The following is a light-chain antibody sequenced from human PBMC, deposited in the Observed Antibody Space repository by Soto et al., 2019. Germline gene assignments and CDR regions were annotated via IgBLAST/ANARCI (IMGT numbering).Light chain of an antibody. Sequence: EIVLTQSPDTLSLSPGERATLSCRASQSVSSALLAWYQQKPGQAPRLLIYRASTRATGIPDRFTGSGSGAGFTLTIVRLEPEDFAVYYCQQYESSPLTFGGGTKVEIK. CDR2: RAS. J-gene: IGKJ4*01. CDR1: QSVSSAL. V-gene: IGKV3-20*01. CDR3: QQYESSPLT.